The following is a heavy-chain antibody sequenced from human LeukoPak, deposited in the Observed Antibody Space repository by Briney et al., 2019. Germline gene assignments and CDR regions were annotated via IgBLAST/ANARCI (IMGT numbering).Heavy chain of an antibody. CDR2: MYYSGTR. V-gene: IGHV4-59*08. CDR1: GASIRPYY. J-gene: IGHJ4*02. Sequence: SETLSLTCSVSGASIRPYYWSWLRQPPGKGLEWIGFMYYSGTRNYNPSLSSRITISVDTSKNQFSLHLTPVTAADTAVYYCARHGPANSFDYWGRGNLVTVSS. D-gene: IGHD1/OR15-1a*01. CDR3: ARHGPANSFDY.